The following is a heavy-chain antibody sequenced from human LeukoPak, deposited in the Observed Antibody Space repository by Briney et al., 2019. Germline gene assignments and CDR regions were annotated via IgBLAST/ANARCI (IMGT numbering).Heavy chain of an antibody. CDR3: ARDRGFPYNEWLPMSGFGP. Sequence: GASVKVSCKASGGTFSSYAISWVRQAPGQGLERMGRIIPILGIANYAQKFQGRVTITADKSTSTAYMELSSLRSEDTAVYYCARDRGFPYNEWLPMSGFGPWGQGTLVTVSS. V-gene: IGHV1-69*04. D-gene: IGHD3-3*01. CDR1: GGTFSSYA. CDR2: IIPILGIA. J-gene: IGHJ5*02.